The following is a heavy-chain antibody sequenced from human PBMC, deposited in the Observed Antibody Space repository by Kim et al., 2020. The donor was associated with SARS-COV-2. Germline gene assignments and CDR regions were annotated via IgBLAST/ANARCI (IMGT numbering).Heavy chain of an antibody. D-gene: IGHD3-10*01. V-gene: IGHV1-3*01. CDR1: GYTFTSYA. CDR2: INAGNGNT. J-gene: IGHJ6*02. Sequence: ASVKVSCKASGYTFTSYAMHWVRQAPGQRLEWMGWINAGNGNTKYSQKFQGRVTITRDTSASTAYMELSSLRSEDTAVYYCARDAVLGLTSSVYIDYYYYGMDVWGQGTTVTVSS. CDR3: ARDAVLGLTSSVYIDYYYYGMDV.